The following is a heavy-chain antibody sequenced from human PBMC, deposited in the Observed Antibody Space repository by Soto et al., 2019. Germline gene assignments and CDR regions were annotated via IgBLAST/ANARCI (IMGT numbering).Heavy chain of an antibody. CDR2: ISGSGGNT. Sequence: EVQLLESGGGLVQPGGSLRLSCAASGFTFSSYAMSWVRQAPGKGLEWVSAISGSGGNTYYADSVKGRFTISRDNSKNTLYLQMNSLRAEDTAVYYCAKSLSFVPAAMSYWGQGTLVTVSS. D-gene: IGHD2-2*01. V-gene: IGHV3-23*01. CDR3: AKSLSFVPAAMSY. CDR1: GFTFSSYA. J-gene: IGHJ4*02.